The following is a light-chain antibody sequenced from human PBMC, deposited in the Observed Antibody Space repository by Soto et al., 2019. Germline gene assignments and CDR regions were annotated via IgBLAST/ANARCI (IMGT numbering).Light chain of an antibody. CDR2: GAS. V-gene: IGKV3-15*01. CDR1: QSISGY. J-gene: IGKJ1*01. Sequence: DTVMTQSPSTLSASPGETATFSCTASQSISGYLDWYQQKPGKAPRLLIIGASDRVTGIPARFSGSGSGTEFTLSISSLQSEDFAVYYCQQYNSWPWTFGQGTKVDIK. CDR3: QQYNSWPWT.